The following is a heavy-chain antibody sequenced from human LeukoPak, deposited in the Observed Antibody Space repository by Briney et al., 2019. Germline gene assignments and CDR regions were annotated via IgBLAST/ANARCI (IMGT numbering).Heavy chain of an antibody. V-gene: IGHV6-1*01. CDR1: GDSVSSNSAA. Sequence: SQTLSLTCAISGDSVSSNSAAWNWIRQSPSRGLEWLGRTCYRSKWYNDYAVSVKSRITINPDTSKNQFSLQLNSVTPEDTAVYYCARDLQWYSSSWYYFDYWGQGTLVTVSS. D-gene: IGHD6-13*01. CDR3: ARDLQWYSSSWYYFDY. CDR2: TCYRSKWYN. J-gene: IGHJ4*02.